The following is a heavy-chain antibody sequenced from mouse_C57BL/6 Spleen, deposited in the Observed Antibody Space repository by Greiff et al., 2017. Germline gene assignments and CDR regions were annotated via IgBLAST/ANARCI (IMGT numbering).Heavy chain of an antibody. J-gene: IGHJ2*01. Sequence: QVQLKQPGAELVKPGASVKMSCKASGYTFTSYWITWVKQRPGQGLEWIGDIYPGSGSTNYNEKFKSKATLTVDTSSRTAYMQLSSLTSEDAAVYDCARGGRLRAFDYGGQGTTLTVAS. CDR2: IYPGSGST. CDR1: GYTFTSYW. V-gene: IGHV1-55*01. D-gene: IGHD2-4*01. CDR3: ARGGRLRAFDY.